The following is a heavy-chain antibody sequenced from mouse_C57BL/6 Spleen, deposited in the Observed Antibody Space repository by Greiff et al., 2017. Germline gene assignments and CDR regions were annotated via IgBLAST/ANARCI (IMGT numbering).Heavy chain of an antibody. J-gene: IGHJ2*01. V-gene: IGHV3-6*01. CDR2: ISYDGSN. Sequence: DVKLQESGPGLVKPSQSLSLTCSVTGYSITSGYYWNWIRQFPGNKLEWMGYISYDGSNNYNPSLKNRISITRDTSKNQFFLKLNSVTTEDTATYYCARDLITTVVATDYFDYWGQGTTLTVSS. CDR1: GYSITSGYY. CDR3: ARDLITTVVATDYFDY. D-gene: IGHD1-1*01.